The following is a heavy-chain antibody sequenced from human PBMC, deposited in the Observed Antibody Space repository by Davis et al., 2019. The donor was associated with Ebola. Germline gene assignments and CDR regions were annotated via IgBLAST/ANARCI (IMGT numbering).Heavy chain of an antibody. CDR1: GGSFSGYY. CDR3: ARLPVVVPAPPQILLDY. D-gene: IGHD2-2*01. J-gene: IGHJ4*02. V-gene: IGHV4-34*01. CDR2: INHSGST. Sequence: SETLSLTCAVYGGSFSGYYWSWIRQPPGKGLEWIGEINHSGSTNYNPSLKSRVTISVDTSKNQFSLKLSSVTAADTAVYYCARLPVVVPAPPQILLDYWGQGTLVTVSS.